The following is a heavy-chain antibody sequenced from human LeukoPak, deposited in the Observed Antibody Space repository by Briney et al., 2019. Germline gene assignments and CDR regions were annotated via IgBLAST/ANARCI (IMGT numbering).Heavy chain of an antibody. CDR1: GGSISSYY. CDR3: ARVAVLRYFDWLSSISYFDY. Sequence: PSETLSLTCTVSGGSISSYYWSWIRQPAGKGLEWIGRIYTSGSTNYNPSLKSRVTMSVDTSKNQFSLKLSSVTAADTAVYYCARVAVLRYFDWLSSISYFDYWGQGTLVTVSS. CDR2: IYTSGST. V-gene: IGHV4-4*07. D-gene: IGHD3-9*01. J-gene: IGHJ4*02.